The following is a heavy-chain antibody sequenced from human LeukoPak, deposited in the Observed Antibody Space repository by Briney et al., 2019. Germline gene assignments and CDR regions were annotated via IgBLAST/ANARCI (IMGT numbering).Heavy chain of an antibody. J-gene: IGHJ4*02. CDR3: AREGIAVAGFDY. CDR2: INAGNGNT. V-gene: IGHV1-3*01. Sequence: ASLKVSCKASGYTFTSYAMHWVRQAPGQRLEWMGWINAGNGNTKYSQKFQGRVTITRDTSASTAYMELSSLRSEDTAVYYCAREGIAVAGFDYWGQGTLVTVSS. CDR1: GYTFTSYA. D-gene: IGHD6-19*01.